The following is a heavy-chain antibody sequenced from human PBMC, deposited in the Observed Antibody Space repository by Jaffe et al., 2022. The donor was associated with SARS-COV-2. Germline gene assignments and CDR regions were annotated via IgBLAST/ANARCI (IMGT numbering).Heavy chain of an antibody. CDR1: GFTFNNYL. Sequence: QLVESGGGLVQPGGSLRLSCAASGFTFNNYLMGWVRQAPGKGLEWVANIEQDGSDLYYVDSVKGRFTISRDNAKSSLYLQMNSLRAEDTAVYYCARVRGMKVVPALIFVGYFDYWGQGTLVTVSS. CDR3: ARVRGMKVVPALIFVGYFDY. J-gene: IGHJ4*02. CDR2: IEQDGSDL. V-gene: IGHV3-7*01. D-gene: IGHD2-2*01.